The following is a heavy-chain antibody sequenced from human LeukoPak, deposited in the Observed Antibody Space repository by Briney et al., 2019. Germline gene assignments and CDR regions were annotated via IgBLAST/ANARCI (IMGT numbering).Heavy chain of an antibody. CDR3: ARDLDCSSTSCYSNWFDP. Sequence: ASVKVSCKASGYTFTSDGISWGREAPGQGGEWMGWISAYNGNTNYAQKLQGRVTMTTDTSTSTAYMELSSLRSADTAVYYCARDLDCSSTSCYSNWFDPWGQGTLVTVSS. V-gene: IGHV1-18*01. J-gene: IGHJ5*02. CDR2: ISAYNGNT. D-gene: IGHD2-2*02. CDR1: GYTFTSDG.